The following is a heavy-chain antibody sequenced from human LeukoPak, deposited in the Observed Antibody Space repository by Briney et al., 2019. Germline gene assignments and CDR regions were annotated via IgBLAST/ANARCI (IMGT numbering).Heavy chain of an antibody. CDR3: AQYGHGSGSYISY. D-gene: IGHD3-10*01. CDR2: ISASGSAT. V-gene: IGHV3-23*01. CDR1: GFIFSNFA. J-gene: IGHJ4*02. Sequence: GGSLRLSCAASGFIFSNFAMTWVRQAPGKGLEWVSGISASGSATYYAASVKGRFTISRDNSNNTLYLQMNSLRAEDTAVYYCAQYGHGSGSYISYWGQGTLVTVSS.